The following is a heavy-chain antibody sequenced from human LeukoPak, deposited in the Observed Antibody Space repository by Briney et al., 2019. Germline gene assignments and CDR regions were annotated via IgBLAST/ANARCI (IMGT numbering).Heavy chain of an antibody. V-gene: IGHV1-69*02. Sequence: ASVKVSCKASGGTFSSYTISWVRQAPGQGLEWRGRIIPILGIANYAQKFQGRVTITADKSTSTAYMELSSLRSEDTAVYYCARGTIFGSLYMDVWGKGTTVTVSS. CDR3: ARGTIFGSLYMDV. D-gene: IGHD3-3*01. CDR2: IIPILGIA. CDR1: GGTFSSYT. J-gene: IGHJ6*03.